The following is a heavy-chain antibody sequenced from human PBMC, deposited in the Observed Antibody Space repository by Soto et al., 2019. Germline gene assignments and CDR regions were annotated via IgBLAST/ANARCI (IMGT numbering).Heavy chain of an antibody. J-gene: IGHJ6*02. V-gene: IGHV5-10-1*01. CDR3: ARTREAAAARYYYYGMDV. CDR1: GYSFTSYW. D-gene: IGHD6-13*01. Sequence: GESLKISCKGSGYSFTSYWISWVRQMPEKGLEWMGRIDPSDSYTNYSPSFQGHVTISADKSISTAYLQWSSLKASDTAMYYCARTREAAAARYYYYGMDVWGQGTTVTVSS. CDR2: IDPSDSYT.